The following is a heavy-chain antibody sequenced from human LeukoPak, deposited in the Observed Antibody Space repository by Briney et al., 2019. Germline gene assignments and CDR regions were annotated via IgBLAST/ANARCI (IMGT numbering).Heavy chain of an antibody. J-gene: IGHJ4*02. CDR1: GGSISSYC. Sequence: SETLSLTCTVSGGSISSYCWSWIRQPAGKGLEWIGRFYTSGITKYNPSLKSRVTISVDKSKNQFSLNLSSVTAADTAVYYCARGSGAGYNLYYFDYWGQGTLVTVSS. CDR3: ARGSGAGYNLYYFDY. V-gene: IGHV4-4*07. CDR2: FYTSGIT. D-gene: IGHD5-24*01.